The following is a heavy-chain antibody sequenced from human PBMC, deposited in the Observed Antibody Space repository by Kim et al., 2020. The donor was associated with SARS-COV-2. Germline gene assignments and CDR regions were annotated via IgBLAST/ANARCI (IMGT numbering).Heavy chain of an antibody. V-gene: IGHV1-69*04. Sequence: KFQGRVTITADKSTSTACMELSSLRSEDTAVYYCARDGYSSSWYYWFDPWGQGTLVTVSS. D-gene: IGHD6-13*01. J-gene: IGHJ5*02. CDR3: ARDGYSSSWYYWFDP.